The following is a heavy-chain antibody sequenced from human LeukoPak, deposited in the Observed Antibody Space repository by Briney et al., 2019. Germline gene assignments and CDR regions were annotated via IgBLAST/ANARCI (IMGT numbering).Heavy chain of an antibody. CDR2: IYTSGST. J-gene: IGHJ6*03. CDR1: GGSISSYY. Sequence: SETLSLTCTVSGGSISSYYWSWIRQPAGKGLEWIGRIYTSGSTNYNPSLKSRVTISVDTSKNQFSLKLSSVTAADTAVYYCARGVSCSSTSCLYYYYYMDVWGKGTTVTVSS. D-gene: IGHD2-2*01. V-gene: IGHV4-4*07. CDR3: ARGVSCSSTSCLYYYYYMDV.